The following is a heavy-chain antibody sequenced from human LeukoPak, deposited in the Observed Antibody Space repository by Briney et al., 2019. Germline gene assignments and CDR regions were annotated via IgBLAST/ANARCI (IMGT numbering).Heavy chain of an antibody. Sequence: PGGSLRLSCAASGFTFSSYAMHWVRQAPGKGLEWVAVISYDGSNKYYADSVKGRFTISRDNSKSTLYLQMNSLRAEDTAVYYCASQTRIAVLFDYWGQGTLVTVSS. CDR1: GFTFSSYA. D-gene: IGHD6-19*01. J-gene: IGHJ4*02. V-gene: IGHV3-30-3*01. CDR3: ASQTRIAVLFDY. CDR2: ISYDGSNK.